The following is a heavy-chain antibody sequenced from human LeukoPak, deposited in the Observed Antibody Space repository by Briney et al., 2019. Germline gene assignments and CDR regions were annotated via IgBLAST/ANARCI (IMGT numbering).Heavy chain of an antibody. D-gene: IGHD6-13*01. J-gene: IGHJ4*02. CDR1: GFTFSSYA. Sequence: GASLRLSCAASGFTFSSYAMHWVRQAPGKGLEWVAVISYDGSNKYYADSVKGRFTISRDNSKNTLYLQMNSLRAEDTAVYYCAKEAAAGNPHYWGQGTLVTVSS. V-gene: IGHV3-30*04. CDR2: ISYDGSNK. CDR3: AKEAAAGNPHY.